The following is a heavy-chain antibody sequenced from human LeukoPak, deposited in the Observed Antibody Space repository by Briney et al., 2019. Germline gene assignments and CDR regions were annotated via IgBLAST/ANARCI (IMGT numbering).Heavy chain of an antibody. CDR3: AKDQTGDGYNSI. CDR2: IHRGGGSI. D-gene: IGHD5-24*01. Sequence: GGSLSLSCAAPGFTFSNYAMSWLRQAPGKGLEWVSIIHRGGGSIYYADSVKGRFTISRDDSRNTLYLQMNSLRAADTAVYYCAKDQTGDGYNSIWGQGTLVTVSS. J-gene: IGHJ4*02. V-gene: IGHV3-23*01. CDR1: GFTFSNYA.